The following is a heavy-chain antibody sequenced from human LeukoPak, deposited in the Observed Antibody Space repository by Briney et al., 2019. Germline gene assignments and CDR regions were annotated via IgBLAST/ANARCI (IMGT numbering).Heavy chain of an antibody. D-gene: IGHD4-11*01. V-gene: IGHV4-59*01. Sequence: SETLSLTCTVSGGSISSYYWSWIRQPPGKGLEWIGYIYYSGSTNYNPSLKSRVTISVDTSKNQFSLKLSSVTAADTAVYYCARRAFTGSPDSWGQGTLVTVSS. CDR1: GGSISSYY. J-gene: IGHJ4*02. CDR2: IYYSGST. CDR3: ARRAFTGSPDS.